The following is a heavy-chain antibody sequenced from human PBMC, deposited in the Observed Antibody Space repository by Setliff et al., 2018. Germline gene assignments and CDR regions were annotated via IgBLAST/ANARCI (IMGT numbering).Heavy chain of an antibody. CDR3: ARVAGAKVNYMDV. Sequence: PSETLSLTCTVSGGSISSASYYWSWIRQPAGKGLEWIGHIYTSWSSNYNPSLKSRVTMSVDTSKNQFSLKVSSVTAADTAVYYCARVAGAKVNYMDVWGKGTTVTVSS. CDR2: IYTSWSS. D-gene: IGHD1-26*01. CDR1: GGSISSASYY. V-gene: IGHV4-61*09. J-gene: IGHJ6*03.